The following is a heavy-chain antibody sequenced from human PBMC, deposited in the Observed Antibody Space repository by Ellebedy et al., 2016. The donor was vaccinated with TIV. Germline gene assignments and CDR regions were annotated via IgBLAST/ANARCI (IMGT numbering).Heavy chain of an antibody. CDR1: GGSISSGDYY. CDR2: IYYSGTT. D-gene: IGHD3-22*01. CDR3: AGARTMIAGGGIDY. Sequence: MPSETLSLTCTVSGGSISSGDYYWSWIRQPPGKGLEWIGYIYYSGTTNYNPSLKSRVTISVDKSKNQFSLKLNSVSAADTAVYFCAGARTMIAGGGIDYWGQGTLVTVSS. J-gene: IGHJ4*02. V-gene: IGHV4-30-4*01.